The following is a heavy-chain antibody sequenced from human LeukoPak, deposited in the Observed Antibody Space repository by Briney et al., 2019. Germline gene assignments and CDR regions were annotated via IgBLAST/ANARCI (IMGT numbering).Heavy chain of an antibody. V-gene: IGHV1-2*02. CDR1: GYTFTGYY. CDR2: INPNSGGT. Sequence: ASVKVSCKASGYTFTGYYMHWVRQAPGQGLEWMGWINPNSGGTNYAQKFQGRVTMTRDTSISTAYMELSRLRSDDTAVYYCARNRIAARRGYNRFGLWGQGTLVTVSS. D-gene: IGHD6-6*01. J-gene: IGHJ5*02. CDR3: ARNRIAARRGYNRFGL.